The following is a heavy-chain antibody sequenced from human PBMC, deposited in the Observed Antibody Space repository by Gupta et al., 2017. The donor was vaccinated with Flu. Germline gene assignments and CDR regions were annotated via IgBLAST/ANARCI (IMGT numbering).Heavy chain of an antibody. CDR1: GFAFSDYA. D-gene: IGHD6-19*01. J-gene: IGHJ5*01. CDR3: AKDLYSVPGALDS. Sequence: EVQLLGSGGGLIQSGGSLRLSCAASGFAFSDYAMSWVRQAPGKGLQWISGINSNGGSTYYADSVRGRFTVSGDNSENTFYLQMNSLRAEDTAIYYCAKDLYSVPGALDSWGQGTLVTVSS. CDR2: INSNGGST. V-gene: IGHV3-23*01.